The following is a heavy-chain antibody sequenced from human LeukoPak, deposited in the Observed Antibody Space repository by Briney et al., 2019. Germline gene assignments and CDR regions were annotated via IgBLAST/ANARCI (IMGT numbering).Heavy chain of an antibody. D-gene: IGHD3-22*01. CDR3: ANHCYYDSSGYYPAY. V-gene: IGHV3-23*01. Sequence: GGSLRLSCAASGFTFSSYAMSWVRQAPGKGLEWVSAISGSGGSTYYADSVKGRFTISRDNSKNTLYLQMNSLRAEDTAVYYCANHCYYDSSGYYPAYWGQGTLVTVSS. CDR2: ISGSGGST. CDR1: GFTFSSYA. J-gene: IGHJ4*02.